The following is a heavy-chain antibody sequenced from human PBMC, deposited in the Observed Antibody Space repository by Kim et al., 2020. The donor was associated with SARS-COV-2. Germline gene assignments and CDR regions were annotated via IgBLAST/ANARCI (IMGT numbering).Heavy chain of an antibody. CDR3: TSPTRGGSFDY. CDR2: K. J-gene: IGHJ4*02. V-gene: IGHV3-7*01. Sequence: KYSVDSVKGRFTITRDNAKNSLYLQMNSLRAEEPAVYYCTSPTRGGSFDYWGQGALVTVSS. D-gene: IGHD1-26*01.